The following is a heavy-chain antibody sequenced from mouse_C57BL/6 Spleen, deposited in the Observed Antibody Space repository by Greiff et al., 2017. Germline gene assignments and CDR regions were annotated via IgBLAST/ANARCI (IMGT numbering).Heavy chain of an antibody. J-gene: IGHJ1*03. Sequence: EVQLQQYGPELVKPGASVKIPCKASGYTFTDYNMDWVKQSHGKSLEWIGDINPNNGGTIYNQKFKGKATLTVDKSSSTAYMELRSLTSEDTAVYYCASGGYKGYFDVWGTGTTVTVSS. CDR1: GYTFTDYN. CDR3: ASGGYKGYFDV. D-gene: IGHD3-1*01. CDR2: INPNNGGT. V-gene: IGHV1-18*01.